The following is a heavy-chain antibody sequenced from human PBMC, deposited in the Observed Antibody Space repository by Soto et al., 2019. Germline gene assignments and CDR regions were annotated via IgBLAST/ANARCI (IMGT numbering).Heavy chain of an antibody. V-gene: IGHV2-26*01. D-gene: IGHD3-3*01. CDR2: IFSNDEK. CDR3: ARIRLLWDCWSGYWYFDY. J-gene: IGHJ4*02. Sequence: QVTLKESGPVLVKPTETLTLTCTGSGFSLSNARMGVSWIRQPPGKALEWLAHIFSNDEKSYSTSMKSRLNISKDTAKSHVVLTMTNIDPVDTATYHGARIRLLWDCWSGYWYFDYWGQGTLVTVSS. CDR1: GFSLSNARMG.